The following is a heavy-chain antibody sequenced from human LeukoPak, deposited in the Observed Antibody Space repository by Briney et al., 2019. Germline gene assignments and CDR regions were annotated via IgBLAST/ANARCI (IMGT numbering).Heavy chain of an antibody. CDR1: GGSFSGYY. D-gene: IGHD5-12*01. CDR3: ARAKWLRFFDY. V-gene: IGHV4-34*01. J-gene: IGHJ4*02. Sequence: KPSETLSLTCAVHGGSFSGYYWSWIRQPPGKGLEWIGEIKHSGSTNYNPSLKSRVTISVDTSKNQFSLKLSSVTAADTAVYYCARAKWLRFFDYWGQGTLVTVSS. CDR2: IKHSGST.